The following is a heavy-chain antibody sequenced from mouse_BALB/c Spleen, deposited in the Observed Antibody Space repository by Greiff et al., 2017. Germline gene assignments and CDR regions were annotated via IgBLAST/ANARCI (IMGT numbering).Heavy chain of an antibody. CDR2: IFPGSGNT. V-gene: IGHV1-66*01. D-gene: IGHD2-1*01. Sequence: QVQLQQSGPELVKPGASVKISCKASGYSLTSYYIHWVKQRPGQGLEWIGWIFPGSGNTKYNEKFKGKATLTADTSSSTAYMQLSSLTSEDSAVYFCARGYGNLDYWGQGTTLTVSS. CDR3: ARGYGNLDY. CDR1: GYSLTSYY. J-gene: IGHJ2*01.